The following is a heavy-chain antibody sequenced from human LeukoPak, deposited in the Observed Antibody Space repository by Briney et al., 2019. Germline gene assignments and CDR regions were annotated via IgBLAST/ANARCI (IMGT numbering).Heavy chain of an antibody. D-gene: IGHD3-10*02. J-gene: IGHJ6*04. CDR2: TSGSGGST. CDR1: GFTFSSYA. V-gene: IGHV3-23*01. CDR3: AELGITMIGGV. Sequence: GGSLRLSCAASGFTFSSYAMSWVRQAPGKGLEWVSGTSGSGGSTYYADSVKGRFTMSRDNSKNTLYLQMNSLRAEDTAVYYCAELGITMIGGVWGKGTTVTISS.